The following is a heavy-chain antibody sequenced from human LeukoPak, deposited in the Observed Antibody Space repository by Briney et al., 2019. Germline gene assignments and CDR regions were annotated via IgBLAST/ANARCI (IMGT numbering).Heavy chain of an antibody. D-gene: IGHD3-22*01. Sequence: GGFLRLSCAASRFTFSNYAMSWVRQAPGKGLEWVSVISGGGGTTYYADSVKGRFTISRDNSKNTLYLQMNSPRAEDTAVYYCARGQYYYDSSLDAFDIWGQGTMVTVSS. CDR2: ISGGGGTT. CDR1: RFTFSNYA. V-gene: IGHV3-23*01. CDR3: ARGQYYYDSSLDAFDI. J-gene: IGHJ3*02.